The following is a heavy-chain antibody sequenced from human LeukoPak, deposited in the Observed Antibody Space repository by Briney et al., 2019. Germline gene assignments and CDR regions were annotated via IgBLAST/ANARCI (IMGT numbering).Heavy chain of an antibody. V-gene: IGHV4-61*02. Sequence: PSQTLSLTCTVSAGSSGSGGYYWSWIRQHPGKGLEWIGRIYTSGSTNYNPSLKSRVTISVDTSKNQFSLKLSSVTAADTAVYYCARVGGLGHDAFDIWGQGTMVTVSS. CDR1: AGSSGSGGYY. D-gene: IGHD3/OR15-3a*01. CDR3: ARVGGLGHDAFDI. J-gene: IGHJ3*02. CDR2: IYTSGST.